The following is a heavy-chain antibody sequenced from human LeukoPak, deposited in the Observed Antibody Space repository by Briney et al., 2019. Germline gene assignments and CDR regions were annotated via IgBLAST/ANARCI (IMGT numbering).Heavy chain of an antibody. V-gene: IGHV4-4*07. D-gene: IGHD3-22*01. CDR1: GVSISSYY. J-gene: IGHJ4*02. CDR3: ARDRYYYDNSGSIRFDY. CDR2: IYTSGST. Sequence: PSETLSLTCTVSGVSISSYYWSWIRLPAGKGLEWIGRIYTSGSTNYNPSLKSRVTMSVDTSKNQFSLKLSSVTAADTAVYYCARDRYYYDNSGSIRFDYWGQGTLVTVSS.